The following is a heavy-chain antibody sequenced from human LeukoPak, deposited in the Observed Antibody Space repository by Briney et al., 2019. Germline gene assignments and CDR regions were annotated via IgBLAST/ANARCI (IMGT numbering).Heavy chain of an antibody. Sequence: GESLKISCKGSGYSFTTYWIGWVRQMPGKGMEWMGIIYPGDSDIRYSPSFQGQVTISADKSINTAYLQWSSLKASDTAIYYCARHRDIVPPWTYMDVWGKGTTVTVSS. J-gene: IGHJ6*03. CDR3: ARHRDIVPPWTYMDV. V-gene: IGHV5-51*01. D-gene: IGHD2-8*01. CDR1: GYSFTTYW. CDR2: IYPGDSDI.